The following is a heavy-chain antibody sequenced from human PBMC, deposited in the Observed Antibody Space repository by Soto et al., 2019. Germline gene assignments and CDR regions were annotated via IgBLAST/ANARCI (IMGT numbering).Heavy chain of an antibody. D-gene: IGHD6-6*01. CDR2: ISAYNGNT. CDR1: GYTFTSYG. V-gene: IGHV1-18*01. Sequence: ASVKVSCKASGYTFTSYGISWVRQAPGQGLAWMGWISAYNGNTNYAQKLQGRVTMTTDTSTSTAYMELRSLRSDDTAVYYCAKGIQAARRPALYYYYGMDVWGQGTTVTVSS. J-gene: IGHJ6*02. CDR3: AKGIQAARRPALYYYYGMDV.